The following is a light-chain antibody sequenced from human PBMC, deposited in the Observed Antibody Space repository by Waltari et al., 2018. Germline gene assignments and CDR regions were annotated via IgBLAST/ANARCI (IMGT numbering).Light chain of an antibody. J-gene: IGKJ1*01. CDR3: HQYGRSPPWT. CDR1: QSVHSTT. CDR2: DAS. Sequence: EIVLTQSPGTLSLSPGERATLSCRASQSVHSTTLAWYQQKPGQAPRLVIYDASHRATGIPDRFSGSGSGTDFTLTISRLESEDFAVYYCHQYGRSPPWTFGQGTKVEIK. V-gene: IGKV3-20*01.